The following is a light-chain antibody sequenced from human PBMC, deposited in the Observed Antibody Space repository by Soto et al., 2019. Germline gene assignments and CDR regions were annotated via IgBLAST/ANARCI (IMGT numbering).Light chain of an antibody. CDR2: DNN. J-gene: IGLJ2*01. CDR3: ASWDSSLTAGL. Sequence: QSVLTQPPSVSAAPGQKVTISCSGSSSNIGNNYVSWYQQLPGTAPKLLIYDNNKRPSGIPDRFSGSKSGTSATLGITGLQTVDEADYYCASWDSSLTAGLFGGGTKLTVL. V-gene: IGLV1-51*01. CDR1: SSNIGNNY.